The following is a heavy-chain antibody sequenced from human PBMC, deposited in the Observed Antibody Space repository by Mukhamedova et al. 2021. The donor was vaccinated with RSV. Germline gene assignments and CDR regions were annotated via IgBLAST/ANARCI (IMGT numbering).Heavy chain of an antibody. V-gene: IGHV4-61*01. D-gene: IGHD2-2*01. Sequence: SGSYYWSWIRQPPGKGLEWIGYIYYSGSTNYNPSLKSRVTISVDTSKNQFSLKLSSVTAADTAVYYCARGGEPAAPPPYYHYYMDV. CDR1: SGSYY. CDR3: ARGGEPAAPPPYYHYYMDV. J-gene: IGHJ6*03. CDR2: IYYSGST.